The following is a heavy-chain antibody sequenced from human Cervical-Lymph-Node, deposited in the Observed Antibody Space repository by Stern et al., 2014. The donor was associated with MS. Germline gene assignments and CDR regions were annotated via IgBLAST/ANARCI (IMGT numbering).Heavy chain of an antibody. V-gene: IGHV3-74*02. CDR2: IISDGSNI. J-gene: IGHJ3*02. CDR1: EFTFSNYW. CDR3: ASGDNYDALHI. Sequence: EVQLVESGGGLVQPGGSLRLSCAATEFTFSNYWMHWVRQVPGRGLVLVSRIISDGSNIMYVDFVRGRFTISRDNAKNTLYLQMNTLRAEDTAVYYCASGDNYDALHIWGQGTMVTVSS. D-gene: IGHD5-24*01.